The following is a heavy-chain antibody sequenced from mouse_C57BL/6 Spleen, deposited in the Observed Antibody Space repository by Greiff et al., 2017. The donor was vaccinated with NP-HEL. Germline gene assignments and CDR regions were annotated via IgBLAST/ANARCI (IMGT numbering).Heavy chain of an antibody. V-gene: IGHV2-2*01. CDR2: IWSGGST. CDR1: GFSLTSYG. J-gene: IGHJ2*01. Sequence: QVQLQQSGPGLVQPSQSLSITCTVSGFSLTSYGVHWVRQSPGKGLEWLGVIWSGGSTDYNAAFISRLSISKDNSKSQVFFKMNSLQADDTAIYYCARNSRYVMVYSGAYFDYWGQGTTLTVSS. CDR3: ARNSRYVMVYSGAYFDY. D-gene: IGHD2-3*01.